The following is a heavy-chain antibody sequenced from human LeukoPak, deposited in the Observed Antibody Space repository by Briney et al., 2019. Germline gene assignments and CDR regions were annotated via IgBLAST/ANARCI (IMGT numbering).Heavy chain of an antibody. Sequence: GGSLRLSYAASGFTFSSYAMRWVRQAPGKGLGWVSAISGSGGSTYYADSVKGRFTISRDNSKNTLYLQMNSLRAEDTAVYYCAKDPEGGYSGYFDYWGQGTLVTVSS. D-gene: IGHD5-12*01. CDR2: ISGSGGST. J-gene: IGHJ4*02. V-gene: IGHV3-23*01. CDR1: GFTFSSYA. CDR3: AKDPEGGYSGYFDY.